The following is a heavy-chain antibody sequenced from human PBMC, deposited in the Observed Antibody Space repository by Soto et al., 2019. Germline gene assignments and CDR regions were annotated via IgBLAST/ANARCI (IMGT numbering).Heavy chain of an antibody. CDR2: TRNKANSYTT. CDR3: VRTSHYGSGSWNFDS. D-gene: IGHD3-10*01. Sequence: EVQLVESGGGLVQPGGSLRLSCAGFGCTLSDHYMDWVRQAPGKGLEWVGRTRNKANSYTTEYAASVKGRFIVSSDASLNSVYLQMNSLKTEDTAVYYCVRTSHYGSGSWNFDSWGQGTLVIVSS. J-gene: IGHJ4*02. V-gene: IGHV3-72*01. CDR1: GCTLSDHY.